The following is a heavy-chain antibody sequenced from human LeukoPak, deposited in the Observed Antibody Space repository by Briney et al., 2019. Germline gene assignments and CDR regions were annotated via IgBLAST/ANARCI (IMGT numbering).Heavy chain of an antibody. CDR2: ISGSGGST. D-gene: IGHD3-22*01. CDR3: AKLKYSSGYFDY. Sequence: PGGSLRLSCAASGFTFSSYAMSWVRQAPGKGLEWVSAISGSGGSTYHADSVKGRFTISRDNSKNTLYLQMNSLRAEDTAVYYCAKLKYSSGYFDYWGQGTLVTVSS. V-gene: IGHV3-23*01. J-gene: IGHJ4*02. CDR1: GFTFSSYA.